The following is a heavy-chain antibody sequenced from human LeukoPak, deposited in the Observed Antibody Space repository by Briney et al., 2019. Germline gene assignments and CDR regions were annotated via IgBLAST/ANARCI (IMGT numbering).Heavy chain of an antibody. CDR2: IKSKTDGGTT. CDR1: GFTYSNAW. V-gene: IGHV3-15*01. D-gene: IGHD3-22*01. CDR3: TTDDYYDSSGYYSGAFDI. Sequence: GGTLRLSCAASGFTYSNAWMSWAPQARGKALEGVGRIKSKTDGGTTDDAATVKGKFTSSRDDSKNTLYLQMNSLKTEDTAVYYCTTDDYYDSSGYYSGAFDIWGQGTMVTVSS. J-gene: IGHJ3*02.